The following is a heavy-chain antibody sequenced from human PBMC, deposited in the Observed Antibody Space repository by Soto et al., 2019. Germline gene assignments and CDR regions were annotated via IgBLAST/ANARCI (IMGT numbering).Heavy chain of an antibody. D-gene: IGHD4-17*01. J-gene: IGHJ4*02. Sequence: EVQLVEAGGGLVEPGGSLRLSFAASGFTFSNAWMNWVRQAPGKGLEWVGRIKSKTDGETIDYAAPVKGRFTISRDDPKNTLYLQMNSLTAEHTAVYHCTARPPPYGDYGQDFWGQRTLVTVSS. V-gene: IGHV3-15*01. CDR3: TARPPPYGDYGQDF. CDR2: IKSKTDGETI. CDR1: GFTFSNAW.